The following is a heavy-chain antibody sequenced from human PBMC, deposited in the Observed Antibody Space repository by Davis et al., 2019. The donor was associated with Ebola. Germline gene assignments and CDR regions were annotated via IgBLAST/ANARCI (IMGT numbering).Heavy chain of an antibody. Sequence: GESLKISCAASGFTFSSYSMNWVRQAPGKGLEWVAVISYDGSNKYYADSVKGRFTISRDNSKNTLYLQMNSLRAEDTAVYYCARDAGVGGFLVNWWNADWGQGTLVTVSS. CDR1: GFTFSSYS. CDR2: ISYDGSNK. CDR3: ARDAGVGGFLVNWWNAD. J-gene: IGHJ4*02. D-gene: IGHD2-8*02. V-gene: IGHV3-30*03.